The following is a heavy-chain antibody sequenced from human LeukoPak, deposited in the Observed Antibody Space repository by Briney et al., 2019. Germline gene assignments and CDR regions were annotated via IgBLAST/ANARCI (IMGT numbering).Heavy chain of an antibody. J-gene: IGHJ4*02. Sequence: PGGSLRLSCAASGFTFSDYDMHWVRQATGKDLQWVSTIGTAGDTYYTGSVKGRFTISRENAKNSLYLQMNSLRAGDTAVYYCARVAKERVGGVYYFDYWGQETLVTVSS. CDR1: GFTFSDYD. CDR2: IGTAGDT. CDR3: ARVAKERVGGVYYFDY. D-gene: IGHD1-1*01. V-gene: IGHV3-13*01.